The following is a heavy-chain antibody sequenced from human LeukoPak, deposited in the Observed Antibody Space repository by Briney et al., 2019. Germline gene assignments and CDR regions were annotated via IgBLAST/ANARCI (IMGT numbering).Heavy chain of an antibody. CDR1: GYTLTELS. Sequence: ASVKVSCKVSGYTLTELSMHWVRQAPGKGLEWMGGFDPEDGETIYAQKFQGRVTMTEDTSTDTAYMELSRLRSDDTAVYYCARRWELLRQFDYWGQGTLVTVSS. CDR2: FDPEDGET. V-gene: IGHV1-24*01. D-gene: IGHD1-26*01. CDR3: ARRWELLRQFDY. J-gene: IGHJ4*02.